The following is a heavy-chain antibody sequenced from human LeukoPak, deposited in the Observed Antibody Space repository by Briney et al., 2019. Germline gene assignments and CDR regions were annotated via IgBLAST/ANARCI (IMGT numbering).Heavy chain of an antibody. J-gene: IGHJ4*02. D-gene: IGHD2-2*01. CDR2: INPNNGVT. CDR3: ARELGFCSSTSCPLYHY. V-gene: IGHV1-2*02. Sequence: GASVKVSCKASGYRFTDYYVHWVRQAPGQGLEWMGWINPNNGVTNYAQKFYGRATMTRVTSITTAYMELNRLTSDDTAAYYCARELGFCSSTSCPLYHYWGQGTLVTVSS. CDR1: GYRFTDYY.